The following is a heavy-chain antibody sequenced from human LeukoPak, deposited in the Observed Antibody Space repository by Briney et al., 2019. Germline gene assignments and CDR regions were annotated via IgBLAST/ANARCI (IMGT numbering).Heavy chain of an antibody. D-gene: IGHD4-23*01. Sequence: GGSLRLSCAASGFTFSDYYMIWVRQAPGKGLESVSLISSNGGSTYYADSVKGRFTISRDNSKNTLYLQMGSLRAEDMAVYYCARYAVALDYWGQGTLVIVSS. J-gene: IGHJ4*02. CDR2: ISSNGGST. CDR1: GFTFSDYY. V-gene: IGHV3-64*02. CDR3: ARYAVALDY.